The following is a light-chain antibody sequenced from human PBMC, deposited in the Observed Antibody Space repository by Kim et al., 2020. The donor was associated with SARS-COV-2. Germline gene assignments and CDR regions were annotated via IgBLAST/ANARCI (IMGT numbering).Light chain of an antibody. Sequence: GDRVTITCRASQSISSWLAWYQQKPGKAPKLLIYDASSLKSGVPSRFSGSGSVTEFTLTISSLQPDDFATYYCQQYNSYPATFGQGTKV. J-gene: IGKJ1*01. CDR2: DAS. CDR1: QSISSW. CDR3: QQYNSYPAT. V-gene: IGKV1-5*01.